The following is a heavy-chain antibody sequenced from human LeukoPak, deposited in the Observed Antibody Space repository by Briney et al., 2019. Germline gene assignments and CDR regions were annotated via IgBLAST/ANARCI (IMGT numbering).Heavy chain of an antibody. CDR1: GGSISSGDYY. D-gene: IGHD2-2*01. V-gene: IGHV4-30-4*01. CDR3: ARGSYVCSSTNCYPAYFDS. Sequence: SQTLSLTCTVSGGSISSGDYYWSWIRQPPGKGLEWIGYIYYSGSTYNNPPLKSRVNISVDRSKNQFSLKLSSVTAADTAVYYCARGSYVCSSTNCYPAYFDSWGQGTLATVSS. J-gene: IGHJ4*02. CDR2: IYYSGST.